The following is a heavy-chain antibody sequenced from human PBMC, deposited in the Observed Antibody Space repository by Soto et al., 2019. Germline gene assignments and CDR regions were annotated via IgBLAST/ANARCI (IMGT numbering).Heavy chain of an antibody. V-gene: IGHV4-59*01. J-gene: IGHJ4*02. Sequence: SETLSLTCTVSGAAINSYYWTWIRQAPGMGLEWIGYIYYTGSTNYNPSLESRVTVPVDRSRNQFSLELRSVAAADTSVYYCARVDGYFWFFDNWGQGTQVTVSS. CDR3: ARVDGYFWFFDN. CDR2: IYYTGST. CDR1: GAAINSYY. D-gene: IGHD3-22*01.